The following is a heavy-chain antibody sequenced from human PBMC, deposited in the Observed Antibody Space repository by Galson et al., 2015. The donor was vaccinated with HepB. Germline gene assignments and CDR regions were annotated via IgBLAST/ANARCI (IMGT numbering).Heavy chain of an antibody. J-gene: IGHJ4*02. CDR3: ARIMVRGVIMPTLSFDY. Sequence: SVKVSCKASGYTFTSYAMNWVRQAPGQGLEWMGWINTNTGNPTYAQGFTGRFVFSLDTSVSTAYLQISSLKAEDTAVYYCARIMVRGVIMPTLSFDYWGQGTLVTVSS. CDR1: GYTFTSYA. V-gene: IGHV7-4-1*02. CDR2: INTNTGNP. D-gene: IGHD3-10*01.